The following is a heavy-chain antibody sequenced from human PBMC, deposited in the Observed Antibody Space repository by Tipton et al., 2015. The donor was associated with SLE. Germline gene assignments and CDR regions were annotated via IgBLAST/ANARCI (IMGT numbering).Heavy chain of an antibody. D-gene: IGHD2-15*01. CDR2: IRSRGYGGTP. Sequence: SLRLSCTASGFTFGDYAMGWVRQAPGKGLEWVTFIRSRGYGGTPEYAASVRGRFTISRDDSRSIAYLQINGLKTEDTAVYCCTRVACSGGTCPDDYWGQGTLVTVSS. J-gene: IGHJ4*02. CDR1: GFTFGDYA. CDR3: TRVACSGGTCPDDY. V-gene: IGHV3-49*04.